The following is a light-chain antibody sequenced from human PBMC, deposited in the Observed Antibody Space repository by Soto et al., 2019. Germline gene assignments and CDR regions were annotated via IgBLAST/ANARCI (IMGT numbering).Light chain of an antibody. Sequence: DIVMTQSPDSLAVSPGERATITCKSSQSVFYSSKSKNSVAWYQQKPGQPPKLLIYWASSRETGVPARFSGSGSGTDFTLTISSLQAEDVAVYYCQQYYNIPWTFGQGTKVEVK. CDR2: WAS. V-gene: IGKV4-1*01. CDR1: QSVFYSSKSKNS. J-gene: IGKJ1*01. CDR3: QQYYNIPWT.